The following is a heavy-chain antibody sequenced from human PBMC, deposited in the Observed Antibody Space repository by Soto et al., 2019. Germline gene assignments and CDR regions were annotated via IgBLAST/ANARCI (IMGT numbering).Heavy chain of an antibody. CDR1: GDTFTNFG. J-gene: IGHJ5*02. CDR2: IATYNSNR. Sequence: GPEVKKTGASITVSCKTSGDTFTNFGLSWVRQAPGQGLEWMGWIATYNSNRNYAQKFQGRLTLTTDTSTSTAYMELKSLRYDDTAVYYCATVLRGVVNWFDPWGQGTLVTVSS. CDR3: ATVLRGVVNWFDP. D-gene: IGHD3-10*01. V-gene: IGHV1-18*01.